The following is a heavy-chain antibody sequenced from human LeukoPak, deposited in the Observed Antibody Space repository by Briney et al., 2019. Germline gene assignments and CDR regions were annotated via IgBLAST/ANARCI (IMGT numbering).Heavy chain of an antibody. CDR2: ISGSGGRT. Sequence: GGSLRLSCAASGFTFNTYAMSWVRQAPGKGLEWVSAISGSGGRTYYGDSVKGRFTISRDNSKNTLYLQMNSLRAEDTAIYYCAKGHPYGSGSDGFDIWGQGTMVTVSS. CDR3: AKGHPYGSGSDGFDI. D-gene: IGHD3-10*01. J-gene: IGHJ3*02. V-gene: IGHV3-23*01. CDR1: GFTFNTYA.